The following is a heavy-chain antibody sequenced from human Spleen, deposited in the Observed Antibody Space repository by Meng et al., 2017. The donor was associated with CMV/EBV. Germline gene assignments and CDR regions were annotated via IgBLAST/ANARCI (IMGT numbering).Heavy chain of an antibody. Sequence: GESLKISCAASGFTFSNYPIHWVRQAPGKGLEWVAVLSSDGTKEYYAESVKGRFTISRDNSKNTLYLQMISLRPEDTAVYYCARDLTYDFWSGFSDWFDPWGQGTLVTVSS. CDR3: ARDLTYDFWSGFSDWFDP. J-gene: IGHJ5*02. V-gene: IGHV3-30*14. CDR2: LSSDGTKE. CDR1: GFTFSNYP. D-gene: IGHD3-3*01.